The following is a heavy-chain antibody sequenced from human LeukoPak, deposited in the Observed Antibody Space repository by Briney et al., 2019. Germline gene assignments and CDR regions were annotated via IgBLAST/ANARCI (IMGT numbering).Heavy chain of an antibody. CDR2: IYYTGST. D-gene: IGHD2-21*01. J-gene: IGHJ5*02. CDR1: GGSFSPYY. CDR3: ARDAGGNGDS. V-gene: IGHV4-59*01. Sequence: SETLSLTCTVSGGSFSPYYWSWLRQPPEKGLEWIGYIYYTGSTKYNPSLNSRATISLDTSKNQFSLNLTSVTAADTAVYYCARDAGGNGDSWGQGTLVTVSS.